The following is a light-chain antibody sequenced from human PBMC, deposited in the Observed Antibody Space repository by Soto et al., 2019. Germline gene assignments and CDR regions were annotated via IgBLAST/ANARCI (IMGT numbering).Light chain of an antibody. CDR2: ATS. Sequence: DIQLTQSPSFLSASVGDRVTITCRASQDISNYLAWYLQKPGKAPKFLIYATSTFQSGVPSRFSGSGSGTEVTLTISSLQPEDFATYYCQQVNSYPLTFGGGTKVEIK. CDR3: QQVNSYPLT. CDR1: QDISNY. V-gene: IGKV1-9*01. J-gene: IGKJ4*01.